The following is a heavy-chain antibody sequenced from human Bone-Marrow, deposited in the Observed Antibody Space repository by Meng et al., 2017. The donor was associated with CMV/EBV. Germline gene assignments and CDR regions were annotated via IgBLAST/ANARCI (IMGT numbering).Heavy chain of an antibody. CDR3: ASGTEFTDIVVTKFDY. CDR2: IIPMFGTS. D-gene: IGHD5-12*01. V-gene: IGHV1-69*05. Sequence: SVKVSCKASGYTFTGYYMHWVRQAPGQGLEWMGGIIPMFGTSVYAQKFQGRVTITRDASTTTGYMDLSGLRFEDTAIYYCASGTEFTDIVVTKFDYWGQGTRVTVSS. J-gene: IGHJ4*02. CDR1: GYTFTGYY.